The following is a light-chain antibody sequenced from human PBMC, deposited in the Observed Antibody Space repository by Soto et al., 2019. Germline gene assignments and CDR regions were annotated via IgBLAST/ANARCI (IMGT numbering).Light chain of an antibody. Sequence: QSVLTQPASVSGSPGQSITISCTGTSSDVGGYNYVSWYQQYPGKAPKLMICEVSNRPSGVSNRFSGSKSGNTASLTISGLQAEDEADYYCSSYTSSSTLYVFGTGTKLTVL. CDR3: SSYTSSSTLYV. CDR2: EVS. CDR1: SSDVGGYNY. V-gene: IGLV2-14*01. J-gene: IGLJ1*01.